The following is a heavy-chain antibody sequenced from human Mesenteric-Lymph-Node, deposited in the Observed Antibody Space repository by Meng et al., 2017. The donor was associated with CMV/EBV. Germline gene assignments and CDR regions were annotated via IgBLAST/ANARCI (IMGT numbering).Heavy chain of an antibody. CDR2: ISYDGSNK. CDR3: ARDFDSSGSFDY. Sequence: GGSLRLSCAASGFTFADSTMNWVRQAPGKGLEWVAVISYDGSNKYYADSVKGRFTISRDNSKNTLYLQMNSLRAEDTAVYYCARDFDSSGSFDYWGQGTLVTVSS. D-gene: IGHD3-22*01. J-gene: IGHJ4*02. V-gene: IGHV3-30-3*01. CDR1: GFTFADST.